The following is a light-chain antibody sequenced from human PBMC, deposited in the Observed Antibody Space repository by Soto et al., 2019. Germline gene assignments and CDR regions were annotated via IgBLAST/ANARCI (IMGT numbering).Light chain of an antibody. CDR2: GAS. V-gene: IGKV3-20*01. CDR3: QQYCSAPLIS. J-gene: IGKJ5*01. CDR1: QTVSITY. Sequence: MFTLSPSTRSVPPGESATLSWRASQTVSITYLTWYHQKPGQAPRLLIFGASKGATDIPDRISGSGSGRDFTLTISGLEPEDFAVYYSQQYCSAPLISFGQGTRLEIK.